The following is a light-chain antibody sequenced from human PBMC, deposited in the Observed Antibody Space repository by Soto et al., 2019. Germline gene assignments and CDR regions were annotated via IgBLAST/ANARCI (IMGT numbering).Light chain of an antibody. V-gene: IGKV3-15*01. CDR2: GAS. CDR1: QSVSGS. CDR3: QQYNNWPQT. J-gene: IGKJ1*01. Sequence: EIVLTQSPGTLSLSPGERATLFCRSSQSVSGSFLAWYQQKPGQSPRLLRYGASSRATGIPARFSGSGSGTEFTLTISSLQSEDFAVYYCQQYNNWPQTFGQGTKVDIK.